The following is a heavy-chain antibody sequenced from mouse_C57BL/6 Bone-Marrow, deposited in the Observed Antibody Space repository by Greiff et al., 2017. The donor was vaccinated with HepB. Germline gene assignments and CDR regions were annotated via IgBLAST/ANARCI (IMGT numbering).Heavy chain of an antibody. J-gene: IGHJ4*01. CDR1: GFTFSDYG. CDR3: ATYDYGGDYYAMDY. CDR2: ISSGSSTI. Sequence: EVQLVESGGGLVKPGGSLKLSCAASGFTFSDYGMHWVRQAPEKGLEWVAYISSGSSTIYYADTVKGRFTISRDNAKNTLFLQMTSLRSEDTAMYYCATYDYGGDYYAMDYWGQGTSVTVSS. V-gene: IGHV5-17*01. D-gene: IGHD2-4*01.